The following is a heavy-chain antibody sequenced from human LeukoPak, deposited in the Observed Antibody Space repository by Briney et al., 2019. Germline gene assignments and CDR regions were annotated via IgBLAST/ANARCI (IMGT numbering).Heavy chain of an antibody. D-gene: IGHD4-17*01. Sequence: SETLSLTCTFPVDPSNNFYWNWVRQPAGTGLEWIGRIFSRGIPNYNPSLKSRVTMSVDTSKNQFSLKLTSVTAADSAVYYCARGREYGDFFDSWGQGTLVTVSS. CDR3: ARGREYGDFFDS. CDR2: IFSRGIP. CDR1: VDPSNNFY. J-gene: IGHJ4*02. V-gene: IGHV4-4*07.